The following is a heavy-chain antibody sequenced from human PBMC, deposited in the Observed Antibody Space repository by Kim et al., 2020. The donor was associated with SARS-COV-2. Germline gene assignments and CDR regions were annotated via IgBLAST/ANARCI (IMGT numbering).Heavy chain of an antibody. Sequence: ASVKVSCKVSGYTLTELSMHWVRQAPGKGLEWMGGFDPEDGETIYAQKFQGRVTMTEDTSTDTAYMELSSLRSEDTAVYYCATVPAMIVVVMGLYYFDYWGQGTLVTVSS. V-gene: IGHV1-24*01. CDR2: FDPEDGET. J-gene: IGHJ4*02. CDR1: GYTLTELS. CDR3: ATVPAMIVVVMGLYYFDY. D-gene: IGHD3-22*01.